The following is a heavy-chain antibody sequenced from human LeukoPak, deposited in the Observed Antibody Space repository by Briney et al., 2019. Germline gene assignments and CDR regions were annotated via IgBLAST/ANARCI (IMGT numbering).Heavy chain of an antibody. D-gene: IGHD3-10*01. Sequence: GGSLRLSCAASGFTFSSYGMHWVRQAPGKGLEWVSSISSSSSYIYYADSVKGRFTISRDNAKNSLYLQMNSLRAEDTAVYYCARDGSVVGAFDYWGQGTLVTVSS. CDR3: ARDGSVVGAFDY. J-gene: IGHJ4*02. V-gene: IGHV3-21*01. CDR1: GFTFSSYG. CDR2: ISSSSSYI.